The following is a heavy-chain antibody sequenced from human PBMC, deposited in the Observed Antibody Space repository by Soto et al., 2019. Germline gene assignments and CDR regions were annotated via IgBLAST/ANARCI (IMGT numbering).Heavy chain of an antibody. J-gene: IGHJ4*02. CDR1: GFTFDDYA. CDR3: AKGASKSGDLTSYFDY. V-gene: IGHV3-9*01. CDR2: ITWSSGTK. D-gene: IGHD2-21*01. Sequence: GGSLRLSCAASGFTFDDYAMHWVRQAPGKGLEWVSGITWSSGTKVYADSVKGRFTISRDNAKNSLYMQMNSLRVEDTALYYCAKGASKSGDLTSYFDYWGQGALVIVSS.